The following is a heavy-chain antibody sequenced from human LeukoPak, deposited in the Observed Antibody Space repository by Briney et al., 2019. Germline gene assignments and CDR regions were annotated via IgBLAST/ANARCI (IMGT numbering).Heavy chain of an antibody. Sequence: ASVKVSCKASGYSFTAYYMHWVRQAPGQGLEWMGWISAYNGNTNYAQKLQGRVTMTTDTSTSTAYMELRSLRSDDTAVYYCARDHSYEDAFDIWGQGTMVTVSS. D-gene: IGHD5-18*01. V-gene: IGHV1-18*04. CDR3: ARDHSYEDAFDI. CDR1: GYSFTAYY. J-gene: IGHJ3*02. CDR2: ISAYNGNT.